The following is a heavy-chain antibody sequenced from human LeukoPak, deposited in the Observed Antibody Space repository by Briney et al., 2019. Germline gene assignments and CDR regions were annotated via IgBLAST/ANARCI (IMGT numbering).Heavy chain of an antibody. Sequence: GASVEVSCKASGYTFTIYGISWVRQAPGQGLEWMGWISAYNGNTNYAQKLQGRVTMTTDTSTSTAYMELRSLRSDDTAVYYCARDRGIAAAGTLGYWGQGTLVTVSS. CDR3: ARDRGIAAAGTLGY. V-gene: IGHV1-18*04. J-gene: IGHJ4*02. CDR1: GYTFTIYG. D-gene: IGHD6-13*01. CDR2: ISAYNGNT.